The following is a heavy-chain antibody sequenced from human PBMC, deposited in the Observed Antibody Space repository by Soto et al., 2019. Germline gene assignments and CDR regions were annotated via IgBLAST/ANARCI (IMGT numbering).Heavy chain of an antibody. J-gene: IGHJ5*02. CDR1: GGTFSSYA. CDR2: INPNSGGT. D-gene: IGHD2-8*01. V-gene: IGHV1-2*02. Sequence: GASVKVSCKASGGTFSSYAISWVRQAPGQGLEWMGWINPNSGGTNYAQKFQGRVTMTRDTSISTAYMELSRLRSDDTAVYYCARDLRYCTNGVCYINWFDPWGQGTLVTVSS. CDR3: ARDLRYCTNGVCYINWFDP.